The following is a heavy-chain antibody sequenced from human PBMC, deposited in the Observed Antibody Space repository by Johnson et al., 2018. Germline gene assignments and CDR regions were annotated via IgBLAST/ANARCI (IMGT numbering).Heavy chain of an antibody. CDR2: ISGSGGTT. V-gene: IGHV3-23*04. CDR3: AKDPSLDSGDDSCFGY. J-gene: IGHJ4*02. D-gene: IGHD5-12*01. CDR1: GFTFSIYV. Sequence: EVQLVESGGGLVQPGGSLRLSCAAFGFTFSIYVMSWVRQAPGKGLEWVSTISGSGGTTPHADSVKGRFPISSEKSKNSLFLQMNSLRAEEPAVSYCAKDPSLDSGDDSCFGYWGQGTLVAVST.